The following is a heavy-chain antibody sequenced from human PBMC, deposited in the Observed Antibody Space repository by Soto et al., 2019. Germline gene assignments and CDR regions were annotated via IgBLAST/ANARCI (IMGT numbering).Heavy chain of an antibody. J-gene: IGHJ6*02. CDR3: TTAPYYGSGSYVYYYYGMDV. CDR2: IKSKTDGGTT. V-gene: IGHV3-15*07. D-gene: IGHD3-10*01. Sequence: GGSLRLSCAASGFTFSNAWMNWVRQAPGKGLEWVGRIKSKTDGGTTDYAAPVKGRLTISRDDSKNTLYLQMNSLKTEATAVYYCTTAPYYGSGSYVYYYYGMDVWGQGTTVTVSS. CDR1: GFTFSNAW.